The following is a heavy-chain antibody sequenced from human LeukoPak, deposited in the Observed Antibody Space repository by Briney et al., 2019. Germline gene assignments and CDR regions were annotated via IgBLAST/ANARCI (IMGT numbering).Heavy chain of an antibody. V-gene: IGHV4-4*07. CDR1: GGSISSYY. Sequence: KSSETLSLTCTVSGGSISSYYWSWIRQPAGKGLGWIGRIYTSGSTNYNPSLKSRATMSVDTSKNQFSLKLSSVTAADTAVYYCARDQGSSWSDDAFDIWGQGTMVTVSS. CDR2: IYTSGST. D-gene: IGHD6-13*01. J-gene: IGHJ3*02. CDR3: ARDQGSSWSDDAFDI.